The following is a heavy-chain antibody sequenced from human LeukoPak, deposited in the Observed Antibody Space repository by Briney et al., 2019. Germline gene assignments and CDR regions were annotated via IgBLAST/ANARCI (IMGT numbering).Heavy chain of an antibody. CDR3: GIAAAGTRVDY. J-gene: IGHJ4*02. V-gene: IGHV1-69*13. CDR1: GGTFSSYA. CDR2: IIPIFGTA. Sequence: ASVKVSCKASGGTFSSYAISWVRQAPGQGLEWMGGIIPIFGTANYAQKFQGRVTITADESTSTAYMELSSLRSEDTAVYYCGIAAAGTRVDYWGQGTLVTVSS. D-gene: IGHD6-13*01.